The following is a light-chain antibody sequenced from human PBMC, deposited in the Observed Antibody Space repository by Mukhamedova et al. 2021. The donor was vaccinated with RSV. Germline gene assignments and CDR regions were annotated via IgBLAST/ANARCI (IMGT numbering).Light chain of an antibody. CDR1: KLGDKY. Sequence: GQTVSITCSGDKLGDKYACWYQQKPGQSPVLVIYQDSKRPSGIPERFSGSNSGNTATLTISGTQAMDEADYYCQAWDSSTAVFGGG. CDR2: QDS. J-gene: IGLJ2*01. V-gene: IGLV3-1*01. CDR3: QAWDSSTAV.